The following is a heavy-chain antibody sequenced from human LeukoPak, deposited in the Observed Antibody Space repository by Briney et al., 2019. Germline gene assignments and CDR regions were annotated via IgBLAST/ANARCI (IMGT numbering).Heavy chain of an antibody. CDR2: ISGSGGST. D-gene: IGHD3-10*01. CDR3: ARSPYGYYFDY. J-gene: IGHJ4*02. V-gene: IGHV3-23*01. Sequence: AGGSLRLSCAASGFTFSSYGMSWVRQAPGKGLEWVSGISGSGGSTYYADSVKGRFTISRDNSKNTLYLQMNSLRAEDTAVYYCARSPYGYYFDYWGQGTLVTVSS. CDR1: GFTFSSYG.